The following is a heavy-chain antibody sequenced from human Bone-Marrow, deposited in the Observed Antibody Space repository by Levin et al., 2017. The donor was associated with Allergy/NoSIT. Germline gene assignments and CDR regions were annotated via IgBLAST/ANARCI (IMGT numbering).Heavy chain of an antibody. J-gene: IGHJ4*02. D-gene: IGHD3-22*01. V-gene: IGHV3-30*01. CDR3: ARGGAPEGESSGYSLDY. CDR1: GFTFSNYA. CDR2: ISYDGTEN. Sequence: PGGSLRLSCATSGFTFSNYAANWVRQAPGKGLEWVSIISYDGTENYYANSVKGRFVISRDNSKSTLYLQMNSLRPEDTAVYYCARGGAPEGESSGYSLDYWGQGTLVTVSS.